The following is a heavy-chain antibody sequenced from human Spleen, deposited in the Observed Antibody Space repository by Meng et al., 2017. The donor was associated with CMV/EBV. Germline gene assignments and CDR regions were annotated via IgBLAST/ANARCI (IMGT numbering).Heavy chain of an antibody. D-gene: IGHD6-19*01. CDR2: INPSGGST. CDR1: GYTITSYY. Sequence: ASVKVSCKASGYTITSYYMHWVRQAPGQGLEWMGIINPSGGSTSYAQKFQGRVTMTRDTSTSTVYMELSRLRSDDTAVYYCAREGLGPYYYYGMDVWGQGTTVTVSS. CDR3: AREGLGPYYYYGMDV. V-gene: IGHV1-46*01. J-gene: IGHJ6*02.